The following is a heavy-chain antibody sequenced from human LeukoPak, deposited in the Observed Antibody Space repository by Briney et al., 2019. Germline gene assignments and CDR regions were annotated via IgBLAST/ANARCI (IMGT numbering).Heavy chain of an antibody. CDR1: GYTFTGYY. V-gene: IGHV1-2*02. Sequence: GASVKVSCKASGYTFTGYYMHWVRQAPGQGLEWMGWINPNSGGTNYAQKFQGRVTMTRDTSISTAYMDLSGLKSDDTAVYYCARDGDSSSWYVDYWGQGTLVTVSS. CDR2: INPNSGGT. CDR3: ARDGDSSSWYVDY. D-gene: IGHD6-13*01. J-gene: IGHJ4*02.